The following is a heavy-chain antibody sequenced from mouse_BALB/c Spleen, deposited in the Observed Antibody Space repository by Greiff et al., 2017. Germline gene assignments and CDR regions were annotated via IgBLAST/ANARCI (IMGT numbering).Heavy chain of an antibody. D-gene: IGHD2-4*01. CDR3: TRDRYYDY. V-gene: IGHV5-6-4*01. Sequence: EVQLVESGGGLVKPGGSLKLSCAASGFTFSSYTMSWVRQTPEKRLEWVATISSGGSYTYYPDSVKGRFTISRDNAKNTLYLQMSSLKSEDTAMYYCTRDRYYDYWGQGTLVTVSA. CDR1: GFTFSSYT. CDR2: ISSGGSYT. J-gene: IGHJ3*01.